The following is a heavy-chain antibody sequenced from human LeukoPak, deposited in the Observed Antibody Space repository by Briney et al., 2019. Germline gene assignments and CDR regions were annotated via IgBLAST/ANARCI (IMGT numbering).Heavy chain of an antibody. V-gene: IGHV1-69*05. CDR2: IIPIFGTA. J-gene: IGHJ5*02. Sequence: SVKVSCKASGGTFSSYAISWVRQAPGQGLEWMGRIIPIFGTANYAQKFQGRVTITTDESTSTAYMELSSLRSEDTAVYYCARATSRGYSGYEGNWFDPWGQGTQVTVSS. CDR3: ARATSRGYSGYEGNWFDP. D-gene: IGHD5-12*01. CDR1: GGTFSSYA.